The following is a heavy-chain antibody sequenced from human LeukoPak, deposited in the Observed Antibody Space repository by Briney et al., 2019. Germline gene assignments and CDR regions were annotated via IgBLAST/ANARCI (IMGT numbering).Heavy chain of an antibody. Sequence: GGSLRLSCAASGFTFSSYEMNWVRQAPGKGLEWVSYISSSGSTIYYADSVKGRFTISRDNAKNSLYLQMNSLRAEDTAVYYCARVIPYYYDSSGYSLGRSGDYWGQGTLVTVSS. J-gene: IGHJ4*02. V-gene: IGHV3-48*03. D-gene: IGHD3-22*01. CDR3: ARVIPYYYDSSGYSLGRSGDY. CDR2: ISSSGSTI. CDR1: GFTFSSYE.